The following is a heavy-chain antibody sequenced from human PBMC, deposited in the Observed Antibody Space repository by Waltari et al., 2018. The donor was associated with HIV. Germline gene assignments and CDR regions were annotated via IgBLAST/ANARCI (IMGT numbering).Heavy chain of an antibody. CDR3: ASTYYDLLEGWYFDF. CDR2: IPHSGTT. CDR1: DYPFTSGPY. Sequence: QVQLQESGPGLVQPSETLSLTCSVSDYPFTSGPYWAWIRQSPGRGLEWIGSIPHSGTTVYSPSLKSRITLFRNTSKNQFFLKLTSATAADTAVYYCASTYYDLLEGWYFDFWGQGRLVTVSS. D-gene: IGHD3-3*01. V-gene: IGHV4-38-2*02. J-gene: IGHJ4*02.